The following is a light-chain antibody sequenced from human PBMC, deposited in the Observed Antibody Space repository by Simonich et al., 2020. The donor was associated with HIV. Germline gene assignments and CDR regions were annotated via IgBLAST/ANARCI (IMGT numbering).Light chain of an antibody. J-gene: IGKJ4*01. V-gene: IGKV3-15*01. Sequence: EIVMTQSPATLSVSPGERATLSCRASQSVSRNLAWYQHKPGQAPRLLIYGASTRATGIPARFSGSGSGTEFTLSISSMQSEDFAVYYCHQYNNWPTFGGGTKVEIK. CDR2: GAS. CDR3: HQYNNWPT. CDR1: QSVSRN.